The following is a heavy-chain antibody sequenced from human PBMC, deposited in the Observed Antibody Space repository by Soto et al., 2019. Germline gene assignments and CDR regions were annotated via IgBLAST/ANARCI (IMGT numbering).Heavy chain of an antibody. Sequence: QVQLVESGGGVVQPGRSLRLSCAASGFPFSSYTMHWVRQAPGMGLEWVAVISFDGSNKYYADSVKGRFTIYRDNSKNTLFLQLDSLRGEDTAVYYCARYLGHTYGIDYWGQGTLVTVSS. CDR3: ARYLGHTYGIDY. CDR2: ISFDGSNK. CDR1: GFPFSSYT. J-gene: IGHJ4*02. D-gene: IGHD5-18*01. V-gene: IGHV3-30-3*01.